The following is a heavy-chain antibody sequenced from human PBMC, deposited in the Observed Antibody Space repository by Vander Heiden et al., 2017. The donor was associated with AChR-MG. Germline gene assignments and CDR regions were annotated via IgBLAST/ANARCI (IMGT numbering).Heavy chain of an antibody. V-gene: IGHV1-8*01. CDR3: ARSPVESSSWFRELLSVAFDI. J-gene: IGHJ3*02. D-gene: IGHD3-10*01. CDR2: MNPNSGNT. CDR1: GYTFTSYD. Sequence: QVQLVQSGAEVKKPGASVKVSCKASGYTFTSYDIHWVRQATGQGLEGMGWMNPNSGNTGYAQKFQGRVTMTRNTSISTAYMELSSLRSEDTAVYYCARSPVESSSWFRELLSVAFDIWGQGTMVTVSS.